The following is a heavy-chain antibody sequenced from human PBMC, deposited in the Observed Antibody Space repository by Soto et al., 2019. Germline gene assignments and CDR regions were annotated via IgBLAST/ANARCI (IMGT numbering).Heavy chain of an antibody. CDR2: IYHSGST. Sequence: SETLSLTCAVSGGSISSSNWWSWVRQPPGKGLEWIGEIYHSGSTNYNPSLKSRVTISVDKSKNQFSLKLSSVTAADTAVYYCARSPALVATIRFDYWGQGTLVTVSS. J-gene: IGHJ4*02. CDR1: GGSISSSNW. D-gene: IGHD5-12*01. CDR3: ARSPALVATIRFDY. V-gene: IGHV4-4*02.